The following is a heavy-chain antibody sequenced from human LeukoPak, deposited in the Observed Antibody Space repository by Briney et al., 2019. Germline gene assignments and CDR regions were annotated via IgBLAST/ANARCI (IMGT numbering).Heavy chain of an antibody. CDR3: AKGGISSTGLEA. D-gene: IGHD1-1*01. CDR1: AFTFSSSP. CDR2: IDTGIGAT. J-gene: IGHJ5*02. Sequence: PGGSLRLSCAASAFTFSSSPMTWVRHSPGKGLEWVSSIDTGIGATYYADSVKGRFTISRDNSKNRVYLQMSSLRDDDTAVYYCAKGGISSTGLEAWGQGTLVTVSS. V-gene: IGHV3-23*05.